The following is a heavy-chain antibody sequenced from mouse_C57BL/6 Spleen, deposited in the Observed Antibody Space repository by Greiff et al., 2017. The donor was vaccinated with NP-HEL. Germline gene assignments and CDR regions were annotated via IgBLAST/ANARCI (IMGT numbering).Heavy chain of an antibody. D-gene: IGHD2-4*01. V-gene: IGHV1-42*01. CDR3: ARSHYDYLDY. Sequence: VQLQQSGPELVKPGASVKISCTASGYSFTGYYMNWVKQSPEKSLEWIGEINPSTGGTTYNQKFKAKATLTVDKSSSTAYMQIKSLTSKDTAVYYCARSHYDYLDYWGQGTTRTVSS. CDR2: INPSTGGT. J-gene: IGHJ2*01. CDR1: GYSFTGYY.